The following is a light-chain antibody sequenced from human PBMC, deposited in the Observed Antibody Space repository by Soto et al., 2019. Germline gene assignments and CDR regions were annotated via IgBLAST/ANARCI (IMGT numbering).Light chain of an antibody. J-gene: IGKJ2*01. CDR1: QGIRSA. V-gene: IGKV1D-13*01. Sequence: AIQLTQSPSSLSASVGDRVTISCRASQGIRSALAWYQRKPGKPPRLLIYDASSLHSGVPSRFSGSGSGTDFTLTISSLQPEDFGSYYCQHVSDYPRAFGQGTMLDIK. CDR2: DAS. CDR3: QHVSDYPRA.